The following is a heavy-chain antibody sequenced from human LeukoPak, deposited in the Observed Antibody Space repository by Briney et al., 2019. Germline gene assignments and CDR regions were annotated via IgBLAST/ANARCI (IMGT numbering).Heavy chain of an antibody. Sequence: ASVKVSCKASGYTFTNYYIHWVRQAPGQGLGCMGIINPSGGSTSYAQKFQGRVTMTRDMSTSTVYMELSSLRSDDTAVYYCARTPEAPVYYYDSSGYLFDYWGQGTLVTVSS. D-gene: IGHD3-22*01. CDR3: ARTPEAPVYYYDSSGYLFDY. J-gene: IGHJ4*02. V-gene: IGHV1-46*01. CDR2: INPSGGST. CDR1: GYTFTNYY.